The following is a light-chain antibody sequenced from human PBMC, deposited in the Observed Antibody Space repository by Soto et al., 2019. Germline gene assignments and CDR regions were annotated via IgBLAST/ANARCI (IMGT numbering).Light chain of an antibody. CDR2: GAS. J-gene: IGKJ1*01. Sequence: EIVLTQSPGTLSLSPGERATLSCRASQSVSSSYLAWYQQKPGQANRLLIYGASSRATGIPDRFSGSGSGTDFTLTISRLEPEEFAVYYCQKYGSSPTFGKGPKVEIK. CDR3: QKYGSSPT. V-gene: IGKV3-20*01. CDR1: QSVSSSY.